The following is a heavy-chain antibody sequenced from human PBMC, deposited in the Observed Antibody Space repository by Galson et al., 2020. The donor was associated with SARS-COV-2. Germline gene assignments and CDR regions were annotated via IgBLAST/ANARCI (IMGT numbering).Heavy chain of an antibody. J-gene: IGHJ6*02. Sequence: GGSLRLSCAASGFTFSSYAMHWVRQAPGKGLEWVAVISYDGSNKYYADSVKGRFTISRDNSKNTLYLQMNSLRAEDTAVYYCARDGCYGASCYYYYYYGMDVWGQGTTVTVSS. CDR2: ISYDGSNK. D-gene: IGHD2-2*01. CDR3: ARDGCYGASCYYYYYYGMDV. V-gene: IGHV3-30*04. CDR1: GFTFSSYA.